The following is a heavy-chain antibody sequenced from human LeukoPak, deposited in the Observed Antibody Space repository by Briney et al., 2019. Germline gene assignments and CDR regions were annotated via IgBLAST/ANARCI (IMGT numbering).Heavy chain of an antibody. CDR1: GFTFSSYA. CDR2: ISGSGGST. V-gene: IGHV3-23*01. D-gene: IGHD6-19*01. J-gene: IGHJ4*02. CDR3: AKDTTIVIAVALDY. Sequence: GGSLRLSCAASGFTFSSYAMSWVRQAPAKGLEWVSAISGSGGSTYYADSVKGRFTISRDNSKSTLYLQMNSLRAEDTAVYYCAKDTTIVIAVALDYWGQGTLVTVSS.